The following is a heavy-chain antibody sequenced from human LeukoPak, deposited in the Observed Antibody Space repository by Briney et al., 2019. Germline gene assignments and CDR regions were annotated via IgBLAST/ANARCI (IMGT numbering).Heavy chain of an antibody. Sequence: ASVKVFCKASGYTFTSYGISWVRQAPGQGLEWMGWISAYNGNTNYAQKFQGRVTITADKSTSTAYMELSSLRSEDTAVYYCARGGRDGYNYADYWGQGTLVTVSS. V-gene: IGHV1-18*01. CDR2: ISAYNGNT. CDR1: GYTFTSYG. CDR3: ARGGRDGYNYADY. J-gene: IGHJ4*02. D-gene: IGHD5-24*01.